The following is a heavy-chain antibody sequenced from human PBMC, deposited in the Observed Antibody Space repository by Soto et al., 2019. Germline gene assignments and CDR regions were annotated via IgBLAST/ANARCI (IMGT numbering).Heavy chain of an antibody. D-gene: IGHD2-2*01. CDR2: ISWNSGSI. CDR3: AKVRGPSYAPDDAFDI. V-gene: IGHV3-9*01. Sequence: EVQLVESGGGLVQPGRSLRLSCAASGFTFDDYAMHWVRQAPGKGLEWVSGISWNSGSIGYADSVKGRFTISRDNAKNSLYLQMNSLRAEDTALYYCAKVRGPSYAPDDAFDIWGQGTMVTVSS. CDR1: GFTFDDYA. J-gene: IGHJ3*02.